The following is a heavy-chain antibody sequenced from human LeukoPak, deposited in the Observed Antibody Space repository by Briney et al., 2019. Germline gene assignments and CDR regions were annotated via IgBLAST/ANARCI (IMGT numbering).Heavy chain of an antibody. CDR3: AREDGYSSSWYSDY. Sequence: GGSLRLSCAASGYTFSDYYMSWIRQAPGKGLEWVSDISSTSIYTNYADSVKGRFTISRDNAKNSLYLQMNSLRAEDTAVYYCAREDGYSSSWYSDYWGQGTLVTVSS. J-gene: IGHJ4*02. D-gene: IGHD6-13*01. CDR1: GYTFSDYY. V-gene: IGHV3-11*05. CDR2: ISSTSIYT.